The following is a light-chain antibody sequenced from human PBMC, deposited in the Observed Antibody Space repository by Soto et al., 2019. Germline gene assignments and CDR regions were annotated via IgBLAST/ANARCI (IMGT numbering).Light chain of an antibody. J-gene: IGLJ1*01. V-gene: IGLV1-47*02. CDR2: LGD. Sequence: QPVLTHPPSASSTPGQTVTISCSGSTSNIGTFYVYWYQHLPGTAPKLLIYLGDQRASGVSDRFSGSKSGTSASLAINGLRSDDEADYYCAAWDDNLNAYVFGSGTKLTVL. CDR3: AAWDDNLNAYV. CDR1: TSNIGTFY.